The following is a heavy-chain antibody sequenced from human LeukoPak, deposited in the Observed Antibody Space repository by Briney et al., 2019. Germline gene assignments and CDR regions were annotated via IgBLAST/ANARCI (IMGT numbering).Heavy chain of an antibody. J-gene: IGHJ1*01. CDR2: IIPIFGTA. D-gene: IGHD3-22*01. V-gene: IGHV1-69*05. Sequence: SVKVSCKASGGTFSSYAISWVRQAPGQGLGWMGGIIPIFGTANYAQKFQGRVTITTDESTSTAYMELSSLRSEDTAVYYCASYPVVEGSYYDSSDHVIVYFQHWGQGTLVTVSS. CDR1: GGTFSSYA. CDR3: ASYPVVEGSYYDSSDHVIVYFQH.